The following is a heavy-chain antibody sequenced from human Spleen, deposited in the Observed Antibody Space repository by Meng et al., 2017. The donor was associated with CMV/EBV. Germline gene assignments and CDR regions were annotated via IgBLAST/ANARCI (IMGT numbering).Heavy chain of an antibody. CDR2: INHSGTT. D-gene: IGHD3-3*01. V-gene: IGHV4-34*01. CDR3: ARGAYYDFWSGHYYYGMDV. Sequence: SETLSLTCAVHDGSFSVYYWSWIRQPPGKGLEWIGEINHSGTTNYNPSLKSRVTISVDTSKNQFSLKLSSVTAADTAVYYCARGAYYDFWSGHYYYGMDVWGQGTTVTVSS. CDR1: DGSFSVYY. J-gene: IGHJ6*02.